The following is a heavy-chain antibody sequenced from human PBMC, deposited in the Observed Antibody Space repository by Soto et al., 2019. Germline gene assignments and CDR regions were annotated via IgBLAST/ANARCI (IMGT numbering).Heavy chain of an antibody. V-gene: IGHV4-30-4*01. D-gene: IGHD1-26*01. CDR2: IYHSGAT. CDR3: AIDGGYATILC. J-gene: IGHJ4*02. Sequence: SETLSLTCTVSGDSISSGAYYWSWIRQPPGKGLEWIGYIYHSGATYYNPSLESRVTMSVDTSKNQFSLRLSSVTAADTAVYYCAIDGGYATILCWCQGTLVTVS. CDR1: GDSISSGAYY.